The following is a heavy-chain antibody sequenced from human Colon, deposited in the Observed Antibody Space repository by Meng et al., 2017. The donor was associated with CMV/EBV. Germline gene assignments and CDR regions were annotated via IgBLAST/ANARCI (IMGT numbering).Heavy chain of an antibody. CDR2: MYYSGNT. D-gene: IGHD2-21*01. J-gene: IGHJ4*02. CDR1: GGSTSSGDYY. V-gene: IGHV4-30-4*08. CDR3: ARGALDHINCGGDCALDY. Sequence: SETLSLTCTVSGGSTSSGDYYWSWIRQPPGKGLEWIGYMYYSGNTFYNPSLKSRVTISGDTSKNQFSLKLRSVTAADTAVYFCARGALDHINCGGDCALDYWGQGTLVTVSS.